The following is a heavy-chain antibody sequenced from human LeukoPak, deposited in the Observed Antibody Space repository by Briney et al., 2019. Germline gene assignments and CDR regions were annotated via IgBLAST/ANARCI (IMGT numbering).Heavy chain of an antibody. J-gene: IGHJ4*02. Sequence: PGGTLRLSCAASEFVFSDYYMRWIRQAPRKGLEWVSYISDSGSTIYYADSVKGRFTISRDNVKNSLYLQMNGLRAEDTAVYYCAREMEGDYGSGTFFDLWGQGNMVTVSS. CDR1: EFVFSDYY. V-gene: IGHV3-11*01. D-gene: IGHD3-10*01. CDR3: AREMEGDYGSGTFFDL. CDR2: ISDSGSTI.